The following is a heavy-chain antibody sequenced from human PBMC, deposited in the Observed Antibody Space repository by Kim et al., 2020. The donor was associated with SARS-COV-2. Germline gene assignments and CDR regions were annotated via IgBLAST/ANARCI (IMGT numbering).Heavy chain of an antibody. CDR3: AGIRIDYGFWSGYYPGGYFQH. Sequence: SETLSLTCAVYGGSFSGYYWSWIRQPPGKGLEWIGEINHSGSTNYNPSLKSRVTISVDTSKNQFSLKLSSVTAADTAVYYCAGIRIDYGFWSGYYPGGYFQHWGQGTLVTVSS. V-gene: IGHV4-34*01. J-gene: IGHJ1*01. CDR1: GGSFSGYY. D-gene: IGHD3-3*01. CDR2: INHSGST.